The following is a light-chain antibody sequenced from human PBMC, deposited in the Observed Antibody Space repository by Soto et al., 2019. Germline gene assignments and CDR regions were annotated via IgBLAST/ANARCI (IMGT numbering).Light chain of an antibody. V-gene: IGKV3-20*01. Sequence: EVVLTQSPGTLSLSPGERATLSCRASQSVTNNYFAWYQQKPGQAPRLLIFGSSDRATGTPDRFSGSGSGTEFTLTISSLEPEDSAVYYCQQYGSSPPYTFGQGTKLEIK. CDR2: GSS. CDR3: QQYGSSPPYT. CDR1: QSVTNNY. J-gene: IGKJ2*01.